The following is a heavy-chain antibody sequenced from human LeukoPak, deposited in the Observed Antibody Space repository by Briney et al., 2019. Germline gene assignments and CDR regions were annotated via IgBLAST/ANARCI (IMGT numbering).Heavy chain of an antibody. CDR3: TKGRSSSWYYFDY. Sequence: GGSLRLSCEASGFTFTTYSMTWVRQAPGKGLEWVSGISWNSGSIGYADSVKGRFTISRDNAKNSLYLQMNSLRAEDTALYYCTKGRSSSWYYFDYWGQGTLVTVSS. V-gene: IGHV3-9*01. CDR2: ISWNSGSI. CDR1: GFTFTTYS. D-gene: IGHD6-13*01. J-gene: IGHJ4*02.